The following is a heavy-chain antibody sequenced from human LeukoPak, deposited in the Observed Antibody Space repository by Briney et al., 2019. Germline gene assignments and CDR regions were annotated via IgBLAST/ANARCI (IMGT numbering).Heavy chain of an antibody. J-gene: IGHJ4*02. V-gene: IGHV4-38-2*02. Sequence: SETLSLTCTVSGGSISGYYWGWIRQPPGKGLEWIGSIYHSGSTYYNPSLKSRVTISVDTSKNQFSLKLSSVTAADTAVYYCARVDTYYYDSSGYYIDYWGQGTLVTVSS. CDR2: IYHSGST. CDR3: ARVDTYYYDSSGYYIDY. D-gene: IGHD3-22*01. CDR1: GGSISGYY.